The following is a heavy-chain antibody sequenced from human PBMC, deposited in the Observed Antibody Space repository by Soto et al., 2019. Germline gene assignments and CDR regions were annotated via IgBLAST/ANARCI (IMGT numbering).Heavy chain of an antibody. CDR2: MNLNSGNT. CDR1: GYTFTSYD. CDR3: ARGRKLIYYYGLGKSFDY. V-gene: IGHV1-8*01. Sequence: GASVKVSCKASGYTFTSYDINCVRQATGQGLEWMGWMNLNSGNTGYAQKFQGRVTMTRNTSISTAYMELSSLRSEDTAVYYCARGRKLIYYYGLGKSFDYWGQGTLVTVSS. D-gene: IGHD3-10*01. J-gene: IGHJ4*02.